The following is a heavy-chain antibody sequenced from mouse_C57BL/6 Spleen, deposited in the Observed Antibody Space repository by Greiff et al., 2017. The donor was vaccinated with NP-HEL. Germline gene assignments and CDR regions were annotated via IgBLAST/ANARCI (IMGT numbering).Heavy chain of an antibody. CDR3: ARAYGSSYLAY. Sequence: QVQLQQSGAELVKPGASVKLSCKASGYTFTSYWMHWVKQRPGQGLEWIGMIHPNSGSTNYNEKFKSKATLTVDKSSSTAYMQLSSLTSEDSAVYYCARAYGSSYLAYWGQGTLVTVSA. J-gene: IGHJ3*01. D-gene: IGHD1-1*01. V-gene: IGHV1-64*01. CDR2: IHPNSGST. CDR1: GYTFTSYW.